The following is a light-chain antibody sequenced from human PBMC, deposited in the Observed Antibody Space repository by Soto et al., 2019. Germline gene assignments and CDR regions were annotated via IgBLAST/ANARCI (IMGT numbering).Light chain of an antibody. CDR3: ISYTSDDVRYV. Sequence: QSVLAQPASVSGTPGQSITISCTGSNSDVGLYDFVSWYQHHPGRAPKLIVPEVSHRPSGISNRFSGSKSGNTASLTISGLQSEDEADYYCISYTSDDVRYVFGTGTKVTVL. V-gene: IGLV2-14*01. J-gene: IGLJ1*01. CDR1: NSDVGLYDF. CDR2: EVS.